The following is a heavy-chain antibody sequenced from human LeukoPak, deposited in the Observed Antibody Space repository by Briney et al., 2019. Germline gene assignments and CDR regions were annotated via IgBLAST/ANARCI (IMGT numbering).Heavy chain of an antibody. V-gene: IGHV4-30-4*08. Sequence: SQTLSLTCTVSGGSISSGDYYWSWIRQPPGKGLEWIGYIYYSGSTYYNPSLKSRVTISVDTSKNQFSLKLSSVTAADTAVYYCARVAGTTYTLTLNAGAFDIWGQGTMVTVSS. D-gene: IGHD1-1*01. CDR2: IYYSGST. CDR3: ARVAGTTYTLTLNAGAFDI. CDR1: GGSISSGDYY. J-gene: IGHJ3*02.